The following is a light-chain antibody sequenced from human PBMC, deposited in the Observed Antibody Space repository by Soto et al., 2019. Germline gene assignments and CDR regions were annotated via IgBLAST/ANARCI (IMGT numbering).Light chain of an antibody. Sequence: EIVLTQSPATLSLSPGERATLSCRASQSVSSYLAWYQQKPGQAPRLLIYDASNRATGIPARFSGSGSGTDFTLTISCLEPEDFAVYYCQQRSNWSGTFGQGTKVEIK. CDR3: QQRSNWSGT. CDR1: QSVSSY. J-gene: IGKJ1*01. CDR2: DAS. V-gene: IGKV3-11*01.